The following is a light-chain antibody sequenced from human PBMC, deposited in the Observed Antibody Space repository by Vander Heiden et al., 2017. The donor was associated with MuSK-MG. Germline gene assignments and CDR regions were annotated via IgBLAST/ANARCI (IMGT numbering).Light chain of an antibody. Sequence: AIQLTRSPSSLSASVGDRVTITCRASQDISSALAWYQQKPGKAPKVLIYAASTLVSGVPLRFGGSGSGTDFTLTISSLQPEDFATYYCQQFINFPYTFGQGTKLXIK. V-gene: IGKV1D-13*01. CDR3: QQFINFPYT. CDR2: AAS. J-gene: IGKJ2*01. CDR1: QDISSA.